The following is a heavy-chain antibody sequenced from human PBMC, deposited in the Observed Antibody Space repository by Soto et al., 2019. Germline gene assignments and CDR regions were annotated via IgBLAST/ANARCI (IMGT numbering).Heavy chain of an antibody. V-gene: IGHV2-5*02. D-gene: IGHD2-15*01. J-gene: IGHJ6*02. CDR1: GFSLSTSGVG. Sequence: QITLKESGPTLVKPTQTLTLTCTFSGFSLSTSGVGVAWIRQPPGKALEWLALIYWDDDKRYRPSMERRLTITQDTSKNQVGLTLTDMDSVDTATYYCAYLPCSGGSCYWFSFSGMDVWGQGTTVTVSS. CDR3: AYLPCSGGSCYWFSFSGMDV. CDR2: IYWDDDK.